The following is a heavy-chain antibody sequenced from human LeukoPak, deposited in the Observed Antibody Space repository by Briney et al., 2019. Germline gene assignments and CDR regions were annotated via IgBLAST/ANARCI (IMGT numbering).Heavy chain of an antibody. CDR2: IYYSGST. D-gene: IGHD3-16*02. Sequence: PSETLSLTCTVSGGSISSYYWSWIRQPPGKGLEWIGYIYYSGSTNYNPSLKSRVPISVDTSKNQFSLKLSSVTAADTAVYYCASATQYDYVWGSYRPYWYFDLWGRGTLVTVSS. CDR3: ASATQYDYVWGSYRPYWYFDL. J-gene: IGHJ2*01. CDR1: GGSISSYY. V-gene: IGHV4-59*01.